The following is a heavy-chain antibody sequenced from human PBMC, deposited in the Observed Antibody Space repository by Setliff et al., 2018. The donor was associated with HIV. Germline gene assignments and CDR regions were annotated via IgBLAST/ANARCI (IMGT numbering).Heavy chain of an antibody. Sequence: LSETLSLTCAVYGGSFSGYYWGWIRQPPGKGLEWIGEINHSGSTNYNPSLKSRVTISVDTSKNQFSLKLSSVTAADTAVYYCARNVGGLRSAVNWFDPWGQGTLVTVSS. J-gene: IGHJ5*02. CDR3: ARNVGGLRSAVNWFDP. CDR2: INHSGST. D-gene: IGHD4-17*01. CDR1: GGSFSGYY. V-gene: IGHV4-34*01.